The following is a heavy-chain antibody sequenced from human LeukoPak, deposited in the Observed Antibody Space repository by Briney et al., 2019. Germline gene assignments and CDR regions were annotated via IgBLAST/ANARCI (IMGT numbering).Heavy chain of an antibody. Sequence: GGSLRLSWAASGFTFGRYWMRGVRQAPGKGLEWVANIKQDGSQRYYVDSVKGRFTISRDNAKNSLYLQMISLRVEDTALYYCAGDRTVTTFDSWGQGTLVTVSS. CDR1: GFTFGRYW. CDR2: IKQDGSQR. CDR3: AGDRTVTTFDS. V-gene: IGHV3-7*01. D-gene: IGHD4-17*01. J-gene: IGHJ4*02.